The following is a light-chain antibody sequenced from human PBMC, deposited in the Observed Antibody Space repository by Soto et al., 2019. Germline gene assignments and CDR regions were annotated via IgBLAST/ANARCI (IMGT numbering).Light chain of an antibody. J-gene: IGKJ2*01. Sequence: DIQLTQSPSFLSASVGDRVTITCRASQGPSSYLAWYQQKPGKAPNLLIYAASTLQSGVPSRFSGSGSGTEFTLTISSLQPEDFATYYCQQLNSYPLTFGQGTKLEIK. CDR1: QGPSSY. V-gene: IGKV1-9*01. CDR3: QQLNSYPLT. CDR2: AAS.